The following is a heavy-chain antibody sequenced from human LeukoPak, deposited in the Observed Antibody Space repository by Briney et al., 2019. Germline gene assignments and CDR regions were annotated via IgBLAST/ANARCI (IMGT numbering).Heavy chain of an antibody. CDR1: GFTFSDYY. D-gene: IGHD3-3*01. J-gene: IGHJ4*02. CDR3: ARDLTIFGVAADY. Sequence: GGSLRLSCAASGFTFSDYYMSWIRQAPGKGLEWVSYISSSGSTIYYADSVKGRSTISRDNAKNSLYLQMNSLRAEDTAVYYCARDLTIFGVAADYWGQGTLVTVSS. V-gene: IGHV3-11*04. CDR2: ISSSGSTI.